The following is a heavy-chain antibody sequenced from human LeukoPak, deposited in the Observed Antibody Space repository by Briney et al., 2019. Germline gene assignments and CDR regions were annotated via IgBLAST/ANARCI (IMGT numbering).Heavy chain of an antibody. V-gene: IGHV1-2*02. CDR2: INPNSGDT. J-gene: IGHJ4*02. CDR3: ARATGWLPFDY. Sequence: ASVKVSCKASGYAFTGYYMYWVRQAPGQGLEWMGWINPNSGDTNYAQMFQGRVTMTRDTYISTAYMELSRLTSDDTAVYYCARATGWLPFDYWGQGTLVTVSS. D-gene: IGHD1-1*01. CDR1: GYAFTGYY.